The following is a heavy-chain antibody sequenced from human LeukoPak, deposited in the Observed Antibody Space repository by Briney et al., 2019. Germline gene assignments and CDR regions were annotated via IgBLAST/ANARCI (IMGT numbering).Heavy chain of an antibody. CDR2: ISYDGNTK. Sequence: PGGPLRLSCAASGFTFSSYGMHWVRQAPGKGLELVTIISYDGNTKYYADSVKGRFTISRDNSKNTLYLQMNSLRAEDTAVYYCAKDGNVAAAGDFDYWGQGTLVTVSS. V-gene: IGHV3-30*18. CDR3: AKDGNVAAAGDFDY. J-gene: IGHJ4*02. CDR1: GFTFSSYG. D-gene: IGHD6-13*01.